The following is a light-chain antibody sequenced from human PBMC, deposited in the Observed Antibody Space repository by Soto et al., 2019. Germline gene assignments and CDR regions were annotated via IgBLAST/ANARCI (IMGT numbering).Light chain of an antibody. CDR2: DVS. CDR1: QSVSSR. V-gene: IGKV3-11*01. J-gene: IGKJ5*01. CDR3: QQRDYWQVT. Sequence: ETVLTQSPVTLSLSPVERATLSFRASQSVSSRLAWYQQKPGQAPRLLIYDVSNRATGIPARFSGSGSGTDFALTISSLEPEDFAVYYCQQRDYWQVTFGQGTRLEIK.